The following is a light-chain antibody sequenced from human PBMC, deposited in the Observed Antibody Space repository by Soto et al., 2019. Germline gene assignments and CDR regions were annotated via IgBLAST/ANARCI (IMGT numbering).Light chain of an antibody. V-gene: IGKV1-12*01. Sequence: IQVTQSPSTLSASVGDRVTITCRASQDINSRLAWYQQKPGKAPKLLISDASSLQSGVPSRFSGSGSGTDFSLTISSLQPEDFATYYCHQAHSFPFAFGPGTKVDIK. CDR1: QDINSR. J-gene: IGKJ3*01. CDR3: HQAHSFPFA. CDR2: DAS.